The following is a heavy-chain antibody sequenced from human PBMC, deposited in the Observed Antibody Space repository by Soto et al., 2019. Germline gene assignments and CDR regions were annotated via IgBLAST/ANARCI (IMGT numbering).Heavy chain of an antibody. CDR1: GFTFSSYA. J-gene: IGHJ6*03. V-gene: IGHV3-23*01. CDR2: ISGSGGST. Sequence: GGSMRLSCAASGFTFSSYAMSWVRQAPGKGLEWVSAISGSGGSTYYADSVKGRFTISRDNSKNTLYLQMNSLRAEDTAVYYCAKHVHYYYYMDVWGKGTTVTVSS. CDR3: AKHVHYYYYMDV. D-gene: IGHD3-16*01.